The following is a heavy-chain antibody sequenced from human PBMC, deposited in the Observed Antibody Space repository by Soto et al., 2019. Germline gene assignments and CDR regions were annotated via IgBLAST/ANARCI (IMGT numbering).Heavy chain of an antibody. CDR2: ISFDVNNK. J-gene: IGHJ4*02. V-gene: IGHV3-30-3*01. Sequence: QGQLVESGGGVVQPGRSLRLSCAASGFSFGTYAMHWFRQAPGKGLEWVAVISFDVNNKYYADSVKGRFTISRDNSRNTVFLKMNSLSLEDTAVYYCGRAIDWGQGTLVTVSS. D-gene: IGHD2-21*01. CDR3: GRAID. CDR1: GFSFGTYA.